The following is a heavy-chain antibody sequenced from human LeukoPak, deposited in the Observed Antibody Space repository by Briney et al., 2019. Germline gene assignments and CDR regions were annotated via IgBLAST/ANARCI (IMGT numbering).Heavy chain of an antibody. CDR3: ARAYRYCSSTSCYASAFDI. CDR2: ISAYNGNT. V-gene: IGHV1-18*01. J-gene: IGHJ3*02. CDR1: GYTFTSYG. D-gene: IGHD2-2*01. Sequence: ASVKVSCKASGYTFTSYGISWVRQAPGQGLEWMGWISAYNGNTNYAQKLQGRVTMTIDTSTSTAYMELRSLRSDDTAVYYCARAYRYCSSTSCYASAFDIWGQGTMVTVSS.